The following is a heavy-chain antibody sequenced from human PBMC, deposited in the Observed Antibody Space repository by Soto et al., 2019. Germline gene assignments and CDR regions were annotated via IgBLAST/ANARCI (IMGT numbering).Heavy chain of an antibody. V-gene: IGHV4-34*01. Sequence: QVQLQQWGAGLLKPSETLSLTCAVFGGSVNSGNYYWSWIRQPPGKGVEGIGEMSHSGVTHFNPSLKRRVTISVDTSKSPFSLQMSSVTAADTAIYDCARVERGTATTVVDAFDFWGPGTMVTVSS. J-gene: IGHJ3*01. D-gene: IGHD1-1*01. CDR1: GGSVNSGNYY. CDR3: ARVERGTATTVVDAFDF. CDR2: MSHSGVT.